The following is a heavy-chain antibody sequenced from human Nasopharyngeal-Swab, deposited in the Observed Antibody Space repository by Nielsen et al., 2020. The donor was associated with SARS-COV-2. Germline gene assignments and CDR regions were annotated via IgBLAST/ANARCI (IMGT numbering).Heavy chain of an antibody. Sequence: SVKVSCKASGYTFTSSDINWVRQATGQRLEWMGWMNPNSGNAGYAQKFQGRVTMTRDTSISTAYMELSSLTSEDTDVYYCARSSPAFGYWGQGTLVTVSS. CDR2: MNPNSGNA. CDR3: ARSSPAFGY. J-gene: IGHJ4*02. CDR1: GYTFTSSD. D-gene: IGHD2-2*01. V-gene: IGHV1-8*01.